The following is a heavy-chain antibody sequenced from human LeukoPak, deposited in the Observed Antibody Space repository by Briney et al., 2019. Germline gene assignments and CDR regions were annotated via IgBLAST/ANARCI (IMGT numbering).Heavy chain of an antibody. CDR3: ARDSGLGIAVFYYYGMDV. D-gene: IGHD7-27*01. CDR1: GFTFSSYV. J-gene: IGHJ6*02. V-gene: IGHV3-33*01. Sequence: PGGSLRLSCAASGFTFSSYVMHWVRQAPGKGLEWVAVIWYDGSNKYYADSVKGRFTISRDNSKNTLYLQMNSLRAEDTAVYYCARDSGLGIAVFYYYGMDVWGQGTTVTVSS. CDR2: IWYDGSNK.